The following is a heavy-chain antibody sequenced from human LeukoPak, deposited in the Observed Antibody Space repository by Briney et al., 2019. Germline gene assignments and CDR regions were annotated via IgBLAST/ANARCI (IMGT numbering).Heavy chain of an antibody. J-gene: IGHJ4*02. Sequence: ASVKVSCKASGYTFTGYYMHRVRQAPGQGLEWMGRINPNSGGTNYAQKFQGRVTMTRDTSISTAYMELSRLRSDDTAVYYCARDRGSITGIDAWGQGTLVTVSS. D-gene: IGHD1-20*01. V-gene: IGHV1-2*06. CDR3: ARDRGSITGIDA. CDR2: INPNSGGT. CDR1: GYTFTGYY.